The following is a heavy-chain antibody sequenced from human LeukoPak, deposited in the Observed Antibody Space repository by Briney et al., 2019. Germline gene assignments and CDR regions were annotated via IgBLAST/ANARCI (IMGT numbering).Heavy chain of an antibody. V-gene: IGHV1-24*01. D-gene: IGHD3-10*01. CDR1: GYTLTELS. CDR2: FDPEDGET. Sequence: AASVEVSCKVSGYTLTELSMHWVRQAPGKGLEWMGGFDPEDGETIYAQKFQGRVTMTEDTSTDTAYMELSSLRSEDTAVYYCATDREYYYGSGSYFHWGQGTLVTVSS. J-gene: IGHJ4*02. CDR3: ATDREYYYGSGSYFH.